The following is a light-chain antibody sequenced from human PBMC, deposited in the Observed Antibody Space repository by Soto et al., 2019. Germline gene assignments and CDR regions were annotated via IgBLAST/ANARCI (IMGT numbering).Light chain of an antibody. Sequence: EIVLTQSPATLSLSPGERATLSCSASQSVTSYLPGDQQKPGQAPRLLIYDASNRATGIPARFSGSGSGTDFTLTISSLEPEDFAVYYWQQRSNWPPMYTFGQGTKLEIK. CDR2: DAS. CDR3: QQRSNWPPMYT. CDR1: QSVTSY. V-gene: IGKV3-11*01. J-gene: IGKJ2*01.